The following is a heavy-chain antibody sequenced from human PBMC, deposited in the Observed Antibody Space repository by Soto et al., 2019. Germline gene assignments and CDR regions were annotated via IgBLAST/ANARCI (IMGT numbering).Heavy chain of an antibody. Sequence: AGGSLRLSCAASGFTFSNAWMNWVRQAPGKGLEWVGRIKSKTDGGTTDYAAPVKGRFTISRDDSKNTLYLQMNSLKTEDTAVYYCTTVSATYSSGWYGSAYYYYYGMDVWGQGTTVTVS. J-gene: IGHJ6*02. CDR1: GFTFSNAW. D-gene: IGHD6-19*01. CDR3: TTVSATYSSGWYGSAYYYYYGMDV. V-gene: IGHV3-15*07. CDR2: IKSKTDGGTT.